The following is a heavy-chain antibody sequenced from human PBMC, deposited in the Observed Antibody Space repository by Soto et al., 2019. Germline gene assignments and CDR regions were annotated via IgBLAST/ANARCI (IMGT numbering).Heavy chain of an antibody. J-gene: IGHJ4*02. D-gene: IGHD5-12*01. CDR2: INHSGST. CDR1: GGSFSGYY. Sequence: SETLSLTCAVYGGSFSGYYWSWIRQPPGKGLEWIGEINHSGSTNYNPSLKSRVTISVDTSKNQFSLKLSSVTAADTAVYYCARGFKRWLQSTFDYWGQGTLVTVSS. CDR3: ARGFKRWLQSTFDY. V-gene: IGHV4-34*01.